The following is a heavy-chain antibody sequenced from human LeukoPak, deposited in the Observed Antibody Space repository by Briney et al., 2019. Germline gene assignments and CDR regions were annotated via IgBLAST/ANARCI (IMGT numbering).Heavy chain of an antibody. J-gene: IGHJ4*02. Sequence: ASVKVSCKASGYTFTCYYMHWVRQAPGQGLEWMGWINPNSGATNYAQKFQGRVTMTTDTSTSTAYMELRSLRSDDTAVYYCARALLSTGFIDYWGQGTLVTVSS. D-gene: IGHD1-1*01. CDR1: GYTFTCYY. CDR3: ARALLSTGFIDY. CDR2: INPNSGAT. V-gene: IGHV1-2*02.